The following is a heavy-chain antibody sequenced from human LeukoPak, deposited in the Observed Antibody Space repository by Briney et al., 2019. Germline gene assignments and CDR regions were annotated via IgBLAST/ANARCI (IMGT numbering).Heavy chain of an antibody. CDR3: ARGYSSSWYLD. Sequence: GGSLRLSCAASGFIFSSYGMHWVRQAPGKGLEWVAFIRYDGRNKYYADSVKGRFTISRDNSKNTLYLQMNSLRADDTAVYYCARGYSSSWYLDWGQGTLVTVSS. D-gene: IGHD6-13*01. CDR2: IRYDGRNK. J-gene: IGHJ4*02. V-gene: IGHV3-30*02. CDR1: GFIFSSYG.